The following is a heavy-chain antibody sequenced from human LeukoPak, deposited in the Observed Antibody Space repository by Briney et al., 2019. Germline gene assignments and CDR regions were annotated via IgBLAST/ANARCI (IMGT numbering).Heavy chain of an antibody. V-gene: IGHV4-34*01. Sequence: SETLSLTCAVYGGSFSGYYWSWIRQPPGKGREWIGEINHSGSTNYNPSLKSRVTISVDTSKNQFSLKLSSVTAADTAVYYCARVSLRRSYYYYGMDVWGQGTTVTVSS. J-gene: IGHJ6*02. CDR3: ARVSLRRSYYYYGMDV. CDR2: INHSGST. CDR1: GGSFSGYY. D-gene: IGHD5-12*01.